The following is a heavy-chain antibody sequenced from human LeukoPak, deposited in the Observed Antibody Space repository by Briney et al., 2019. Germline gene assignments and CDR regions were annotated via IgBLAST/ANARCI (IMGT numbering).Heavy chain of an antibody. Sequence: SETLSLTCALYGGPFSGYYWSWIREPPGKGLEWSGQINNSGSAKYNPPLQSRVTIPVQMSKKQSPLKLNSVTAADTAVYYCARARGDYCDSSGYYSAFDYWGQGTLVTVSS. V-gene: IGHV4-34*01. CDR3: ARARGDYCDSSGYYSAFDY. D-gene: IGHD3-22*01. J-gene: IGHJ4*02. CDR1: GGPFSGYY. CDR2: INNSGSA.